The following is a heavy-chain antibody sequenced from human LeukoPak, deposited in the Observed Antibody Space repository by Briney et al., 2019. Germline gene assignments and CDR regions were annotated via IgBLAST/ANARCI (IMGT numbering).Heavy chain of an antibody. CDR3: ASHTGSGIYYTLFITWFAP. V-gene: IGHV1-18*01. Sequence: GASVKVSCKASGYTFTSYGISWVRQAPGQGLEWMGWISAYNGNTNYAQKLQGRVTMTTDTSTSTAYMELRSLRSDDTAVYYCASHTGSGIYYTLFITWFAPWGQEPL. CDR2: ISAYNGNT. D-gene: IGHD3-10*01. CDR1: GYTFTSYG. J-gene: IGHJ5*02.